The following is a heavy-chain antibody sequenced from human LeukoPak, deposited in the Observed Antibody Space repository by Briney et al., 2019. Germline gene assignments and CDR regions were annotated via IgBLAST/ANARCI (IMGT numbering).Heavy chain of an antibody. Sequence: GGSLRLSCAASGFTFSSYSMNWVRQAPGKGLEWVSYTSSSSSTIYYADSVKGRFTISRDNAKNSLYLQMNSLRIEDTAVYYCAKGRGYSGQDPWISDYWGQGTLVTVAS. CDR1: GFTFSSYS. CDR2: TSSSSSTI. V-gene: IGHV3-48*01. CDR3: AKGRGYSGQDPWISDY. D-gene: IGHD5-12*01. J-gene: IGHJ4*02.